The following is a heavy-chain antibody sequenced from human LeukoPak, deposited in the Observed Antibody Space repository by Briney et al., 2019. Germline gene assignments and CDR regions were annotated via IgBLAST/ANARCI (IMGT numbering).Heavy chain of an antibody. D-gene: IGHD2-2*01. CDR3: ARARSSTSSFDP. Sequence: SETLSLTCTVSGGSISRYYWSWIRQPPGKGLEWIGYIYYSGSTNYNPSLKSRVTISVDTSKNQFSLKLSSVTAADTAVYYCARARSSTSSFDPWGQGTLVTVSS. CDR1: GGSISRYY. CDR2: IYYSGST. V-gene: IGHV4-59*01. J-gene: IGHJ5*02.